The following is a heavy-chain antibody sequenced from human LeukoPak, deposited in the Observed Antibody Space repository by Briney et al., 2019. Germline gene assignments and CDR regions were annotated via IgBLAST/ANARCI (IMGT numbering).Heavy chain of an antibody. J-gene: IGHJ4*02. V-gene: IGHV3-23*01. Sequence: PGGSLRLSCAASGFTFSRSAMNWVRQGPGTGLEFVASIIYSGGATYYADSVKGRFTISRDNSKNTLYLQMNSLRAEDTALYYCAKDGLYYDGSEHVYYFDSWGQGTLVTVSS. CDR1: GFTFSRSA. CDR2: IIYSGGAT. D-gene: IGHD3-22*01. CDR3: AKDGLYYDGSEHVYYFDS.